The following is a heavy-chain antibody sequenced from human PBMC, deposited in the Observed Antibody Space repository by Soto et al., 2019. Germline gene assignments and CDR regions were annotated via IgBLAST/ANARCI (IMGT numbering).Heavy chain of an antibody. D-gene: IGHD5-12*01. Sequence: KPSETLSLTCTVSGGSISSGDYYWSWIRQPPGKGLEWIGYIYYSGSTYYNPSLKSRVTISVDTSKNQFSLKLSSVTAADTAVYYCARDRGYSGHNWFDTWGQGTLVTVSS. V-gene: IGHV4-30-4*01. CDR1: GGSISSGDYY. CDR3: ARDRGYSGHNWFDT. CDR2: IYYSGST. J-gene: IGHJ5*02.